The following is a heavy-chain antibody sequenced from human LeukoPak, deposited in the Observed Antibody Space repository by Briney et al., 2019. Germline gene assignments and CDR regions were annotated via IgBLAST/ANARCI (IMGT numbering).Heavy chain of an antibody. CDR3: AKGRQQLVTG. CDR2: ISGSGGST. Sequence: HPGGSLRLSCAASGFTFSNYAMSWVRQAPGKGLEWVSSISGSGGSTYYADSVKGRFTISRDNSKNTLYLQMNSLRAEDTAVYYCAKGRQQLVTGWGQGTLVTVSS. D-gene: IGHD6-13*01. CDR1: GFTFSNYA. V-gene: IGHV3-23*01. J-gene: IGHJ4*02.